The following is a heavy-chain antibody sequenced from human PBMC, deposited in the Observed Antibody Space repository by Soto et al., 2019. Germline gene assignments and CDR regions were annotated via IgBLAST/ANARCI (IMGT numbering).Heavy chain of an antibody. CDR1: GYTFINYG. CDR3: ARDYVFWSAVGGGTFDY. J-gene: IGHJ4*02. Sequence: QIQLVQSGPEVKKPGASVKVSCKASGYTFINYGIIWVRQAPGQGLEWMGWISGDNGGRNYTQNLQGRVTMTTDTSTSTAYMELRSLRSDDTAVYYCARDYVFWSAVGGGTFDYWGQGTLVTVSS. D-gene: IGHD3-3*01. CDR2: ISGDNGGR. V-gene: IGHV1-18*01.